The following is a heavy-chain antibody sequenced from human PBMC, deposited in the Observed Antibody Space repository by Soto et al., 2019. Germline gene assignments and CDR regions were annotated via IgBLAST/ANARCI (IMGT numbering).Heavy chain of an antibody. V-gene: IGHV1-2*02. CDR3: ARINRFYYEDGGYYRLKKTHSVGDS. CDR2: INPNSGGT. J-gene: IGHJ4*02. CDR1: GYTFTGYY. Sequence: ASVKVSCKASGYTFTGYYMHWVRQAPGQGFEWMGWINPNSGGTNYAQKFQGRVTMTRDTSISTAYMELSRLRSDDTAVYYCARINRFYYEDGGYYRLKKTHSVGDSWGQGPLVTASS. D-gene: IGHD3-22*01.